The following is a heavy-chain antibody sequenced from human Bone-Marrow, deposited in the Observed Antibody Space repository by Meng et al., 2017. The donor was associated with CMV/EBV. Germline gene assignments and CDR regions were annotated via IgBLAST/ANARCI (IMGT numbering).Heavy chain of an antibody. CDR1: GDSISRKF. V-gene: IGHV4-59*01. CDR2: LYASAST. J-gene: IGHJ4*02. Sequence: SEALSLSCTVSGDSISRKFWSWIRQPPGKGLEWIGYLYASASTKYSPFLKSRVIMSLGASGNQFSLKLTSVTAADTAVYYCARDQRHRYNWNYWGQGTLVTVSS. CDR3: ARDQRHRYNWNY. D-gene: IGHD1-20*01.